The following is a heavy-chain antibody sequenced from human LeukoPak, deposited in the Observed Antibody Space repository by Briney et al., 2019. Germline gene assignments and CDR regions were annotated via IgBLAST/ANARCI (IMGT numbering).Heavy chain of an antibody. D-gene: IGHD2-2*01. Sequence: SETLSLTCAVYGGSFSGYYWSWIRQPPGKGLEWIGEINHSGSTNYNPSLKSRVTISVDTSRNQFSLKLSSVTAADTAVHYCARVHCSSTSCYEGNWFDPWGQGTLVTVSS. CDR1: GGSFSGYY. CDR2: INHSGST. J-gene: IGHJ5*02. V-gene: IGHV4-34*01. CDR3: ARVHCSSTSCYEGNWFDP.